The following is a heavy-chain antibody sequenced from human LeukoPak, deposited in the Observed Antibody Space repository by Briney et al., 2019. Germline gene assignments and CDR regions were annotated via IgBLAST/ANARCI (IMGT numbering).Heavy chain of an antibody. Sequence: GGSLRLSCAASGFTFSSYGMHWVRQAPGKGLEWVAVISYDGSNKYYADSVKGRFTISRDNSKNTLYLQMNSLRAEDTAVYYCAKKGGMNGGAFDIWGQGTMVTVSS. D-gene: IGHD3-16*01. V-gene: IGHV3-30*18. CDR2: ISYDGSNK. CDR1: GFTFSSYG. J-gene: IGHJ3*02. CDR3: AKKGGMNGGAFDI.